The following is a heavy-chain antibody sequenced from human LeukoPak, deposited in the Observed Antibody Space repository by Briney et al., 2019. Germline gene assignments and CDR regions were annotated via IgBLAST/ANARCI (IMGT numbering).Heavy chain of an antibody. D-gene: IGHD6-13*01. J-gene: IGHJ4*02. CDR3: ARAVAAADSY. V-gene: IGHV3-7*04. CDR2: INQDGSKK. CDR1: GFTISTYW. Sequence: GGSLRLSCTASGFTISTYWMSWVRQAPGKGLEWVANINQDGSKKYYVDSVKGRFTVSRDNVKNSVYLQMNSLRAEDTAVYSCARAVAAADSYWGRGTLVTVSS.